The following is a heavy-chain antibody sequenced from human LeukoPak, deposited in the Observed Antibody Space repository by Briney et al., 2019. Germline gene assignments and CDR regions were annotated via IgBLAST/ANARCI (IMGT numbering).Heavy chain of an antibody. CDR2: IIPIFGTA. D-gene: IGHD6-13*01. V-gene: IGHV1-69*06. CDR3: AREESGIAAAGTFDY. J-gene: IGHJ4*02. CDR1: GGTFSSYA. Sequence: ASVKVSCKASGGTFSSYAISWVRQAPGQGLEWMGGIIPIFGTANYAQKFQGRVTITADKSTSTAYMELSSLRSEDTAVYYCAREESGIAAAGTFDYWGQGTLVTVSS.